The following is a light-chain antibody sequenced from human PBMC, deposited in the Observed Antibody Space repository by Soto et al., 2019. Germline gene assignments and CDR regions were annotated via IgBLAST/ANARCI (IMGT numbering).Light chain of an antibody. CDR2: AAS. Sequence: EIVLTQSPGTLYLSPGERATLSCRASQSVSSNYLAWYQQKRGQAPRLLIYAASARATGIPDRFSGSGYGTDFTLTISRLEPEDFAVYFCQLYGSSPPRYTFGQGTKLEIK. J-gene: IGKJ2*01. V-gene: IGKV3-20*01. CDR1: QSVSSNY. CDR3: QLYGSSPPRYT.